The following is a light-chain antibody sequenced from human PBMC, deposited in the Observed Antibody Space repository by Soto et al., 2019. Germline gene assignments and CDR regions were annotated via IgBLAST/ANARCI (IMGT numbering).Light chain of an antibody. V-gene: IGKV1-5*01. CDR1: QNISNW. Sequence: DIQMTQSPSTLSAPAGDRVIITCRASQNISNWLVWYQQKAGRAPEVLISDATTLESGAPSRFSGSGSGTEFTLTISFLQPEDSAPYYCQQYNSYPWTFGQGTKVEIK. J-gene: IGKJ1*01. CDR3: QQYNSYPWT. CDR2: DAT.